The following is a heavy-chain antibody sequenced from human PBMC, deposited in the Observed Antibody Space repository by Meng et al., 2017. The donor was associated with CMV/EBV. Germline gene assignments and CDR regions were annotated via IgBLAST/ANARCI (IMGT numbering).Heavy chain of an antibody. J-gene: IGHJ6*02. V-gene: IGHV3-23*01. Sequence: GESLKISCAASGFTFSSYAMSWVRQAPGKGLEWVSAISGSGGSTYYADSVKGRFTISRDNSKNTLYLQMNSLRAEDTAVYYCAKTLHPITMVRGVNPTGYYYYGMDVWGQGTTVTVSS. D-gene: IGHD3-10*01. CDR1: GFTFSSYA. CDR2: ISGSGGST. CDR3: AKTLHPITMVRGVNPTGYYYYGMDV.